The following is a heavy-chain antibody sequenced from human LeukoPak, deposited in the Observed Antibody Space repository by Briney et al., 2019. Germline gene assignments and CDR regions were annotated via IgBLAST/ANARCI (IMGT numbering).Heavy chain of an antibody. V-gene: IGHV1-2*02. Sequence: ASVKVSCKASGYTFTGYYMHWVRQAPGQGLEWMGWINHNSGGTNYAQRFQGRVTMTRDTSISTAYMELSRLRSDDTAVYYCAGQGRRYCSGGSCYSGVWFDPWGQGTLVTVSS. CDR3: AGQGRRYCSGGSCYSGVWFDP. CDR1: GYTFTGYY. CDR2: INHNSGGT. J-gene: IGHJ5*02. D-gene: IGHD2-15*01.